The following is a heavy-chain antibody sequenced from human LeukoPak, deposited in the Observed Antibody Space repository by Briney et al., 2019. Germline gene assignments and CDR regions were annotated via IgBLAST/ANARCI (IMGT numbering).Heavy chain of an antibody. J-gene: IGHJ4*02. Sequence: ASVKLSCRASGYTFTSYDVNWVRQATGQGLGRVGGMNTNSGDTGYAQKYQGRGTMTRNTDITTAYMELSSLRSEDTAVYYCAMRGGGATFGWGQGTLVTVSS. CDR3: AMRGGGATFG. D-gene: IGHD1-26*01. CDR2: MNTNSGDT. V-gene: IGHV1-8*01. CDR1: GYTFTSYD.